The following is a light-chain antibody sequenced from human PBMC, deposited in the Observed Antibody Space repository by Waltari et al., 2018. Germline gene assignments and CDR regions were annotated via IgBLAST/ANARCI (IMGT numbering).Light chain of an antibody. CDR3: CSYTLTNTWL. Sequence: QSALTQPASVSGSPGQPITISCTGTSSDVGSYSLVSWYRQHPGEAPRVIIFEDTKRPSGVSNRFSGSKSGNTASLTISGLQAEDEADYYCCSYTLTNTWLFGGVTKLTVL. V-gene: IGLV2-23*01. J-gene: IGLJ3*02. CDR1: SSDVGSYSL. CDR2: EDT.